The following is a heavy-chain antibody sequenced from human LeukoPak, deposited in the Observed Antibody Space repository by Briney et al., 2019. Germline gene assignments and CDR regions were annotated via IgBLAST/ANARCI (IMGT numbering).Heavy chain of an antibody. CDR1: GYTSTSYG. V-gene: IGHV1-18*04. D-gene: IGHD3-9*01. J-gene: IGHJ3*02. CDR2: ISAYNGNT. CDR3: ARAAGNYDILTGYTSSAFDI. Sequence: GASVKVSCTASGYTSTSYGISWVRQAPGQGLEWMGWISAYNGNTNYAQKLQGRVTMTTDTSTSTAYMELRSLRSDDTAVYYCARAAGNYDILTGYTSSAFDIWGQGTMVTVSS.